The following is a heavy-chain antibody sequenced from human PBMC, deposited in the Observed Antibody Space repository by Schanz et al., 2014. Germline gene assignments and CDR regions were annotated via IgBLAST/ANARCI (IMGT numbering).Heavy chain of an antibody. CDR1: GVSFTSST. CDR2: ISPYNGLT. Sequence: QVHLVQSGAEVKRPGSSVKVSCKASGVSFTSSTVSWVRQAPGQGLEWVGRISPYNGLTGYARKLQGRVTMSTDKATNTVYMELRSLRPEDTAVYYCARGGSDYDYYYDKWGQGTLVTVS. CDR3: ARGGSDYDYYYDK. D-gene: IGHD3-22*01. V-gene: IGHV1-18*04. J-gene: IGHJ4*02.